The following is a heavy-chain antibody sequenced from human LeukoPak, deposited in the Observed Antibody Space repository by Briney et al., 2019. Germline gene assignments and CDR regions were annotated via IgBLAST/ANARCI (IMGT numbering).Heavy chain of an antibody. J-gene: IGHJ4*02. CDR2: INPNSGGT. CDR1: GYTFTDYY. Sequence: GASVKVSCKASGYTFTDYYMHWLRQAPGQGLEWMGWINPNSGGTNYAQKFQGRVTMTRDTSISTAYMELSRLRSDDTAVYYCARSRTGSGFLFDYWGQGTLVTVSS. D-gene: IGHD3-10*01. CDR3: ARSRTGSGFLFDY. V-gene: IGHV1-2*02.